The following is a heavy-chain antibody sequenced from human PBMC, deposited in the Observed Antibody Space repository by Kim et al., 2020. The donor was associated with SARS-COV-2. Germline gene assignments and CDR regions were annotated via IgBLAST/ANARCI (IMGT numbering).Heavy chain of an antibody. Sequence: SETLSLTCAVYGGSFSGYYWSWIRQPPGKGLEWIGEINHSGSTNYNPSLKSRVTISVDTSKNQFSLKLSSVTAADTAVYYCARGCIVVVPAAPQPKTAAGRSFDIWGQGTMVTVSS. CDR2: INHSGST. CDR3: ARGCIVVVPAAPQPKTAAGRSFDI. D-gene: IGHD2-2*01. J-gene: IGHJ3*02. CDR1: GGSFSGYY. V-gene: IGHV4-34*01.